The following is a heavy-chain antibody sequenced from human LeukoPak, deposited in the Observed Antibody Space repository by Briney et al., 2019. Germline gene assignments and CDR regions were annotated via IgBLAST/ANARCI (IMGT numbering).Heavy chain of an antibody. CDR2: ISYDGSNK. D-gene: IGHD6-19*01. CDR3: AKDRDISEWYKDAFDV. CDR1: GFTFSSYA. V-gene: IGHV3-30-3*01. Sequence: GGSLRLSCAASGFTFSSYAMHWVRQAPGKGLEWVAVISYDGSNKYYADSVKGRFTISRDNSKNTLYLQMNSLRAEDTAVYYCAKDRDISEWYKDAFDVWGQGTMVTVSS. J-gene: IGHJ3*01.